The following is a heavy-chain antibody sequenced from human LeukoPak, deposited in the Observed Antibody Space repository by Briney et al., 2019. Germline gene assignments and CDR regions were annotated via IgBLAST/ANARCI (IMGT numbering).Heavy chain of an antibody. Sequence: ASVTVSCTTSGYTFTIYYMHWVRQAPGQGLEWMGIINPSGGSTSYAQKFQGRVTMTRDTSTSTVYMELSSLRSEDTAVYYCARVSGSYYLDYWGQGTLVTVSS. CDR3: ARVSGSYYLDY. CDR2: INPSGGST. CDR1: GYTFTIYY. D-gene: IGHD1-26*01. V-gene: IGHV1-46*01. J-gene: IGHJ4*01.